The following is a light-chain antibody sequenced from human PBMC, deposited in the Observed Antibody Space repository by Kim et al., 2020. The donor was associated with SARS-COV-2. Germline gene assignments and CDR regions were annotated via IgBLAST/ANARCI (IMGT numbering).Light chain of an antibody. CDR3: QQYTTYPLT. V-gene: IGKV1D-16*01. Sequence: ASVGERVTITCRASQDISGWLAWYQQKPEKAPKSLIYSTSTLQSGVPSRFSGSRSGTDFTLTITNLQPEDFATYYCQQYTTYPLTFGGGTKVDIK. CDR2: STS. J-gene: IGKJ4*01. CDR1: QDISGW.